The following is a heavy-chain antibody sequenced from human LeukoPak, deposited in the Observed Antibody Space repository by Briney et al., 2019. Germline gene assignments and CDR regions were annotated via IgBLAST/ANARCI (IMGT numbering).Heavy chain of an antibody. V-gene: IGHV3-7*01. CDR2: IKEDGSNK. Sequence: RGSLRLSCAASGFTFSTYWMNWVRQAPGKGLEWVATIKEDGSNKYYADSVKVRFTISRDNANDLLYLQMNSLRAEDTAVYYCATYRGRISDGWGQGTLVTVSS. CDR3: ATYRGRISDG. CDR1: GFTFSTYW. J-gene: IGHJ4*02. D-gene: IGHD3-16*02.